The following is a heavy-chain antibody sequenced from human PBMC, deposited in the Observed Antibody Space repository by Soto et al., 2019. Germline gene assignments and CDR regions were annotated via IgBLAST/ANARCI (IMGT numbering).Heavy chain of an antibody. CDR3: ARVRIVGAREIDF. J-gene: IGHJ4*02. D-gene: IGHD1-26*01. CDR1: GYTFNRHG. CDR2: ISGYNGDI. Sequence: QVHLVQSGGEVKKPGASVKVSCKASGYTFNRHGITWVRQAPGQGLEGMGWISGYNGDINYEQKFQGRVSLSSDTLTSIVYLELKSLRFDDTAVYYCARVRIVGAREIDFWGQGTLVTVSS. V-gene: IGHV1-18*04.